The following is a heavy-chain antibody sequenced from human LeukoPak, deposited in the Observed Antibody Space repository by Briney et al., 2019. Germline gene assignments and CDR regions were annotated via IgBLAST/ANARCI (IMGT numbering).Heavy chain of an antibody. CDR1: GCSFTSYC. D-gene: IGHD6-13*01. CDR3: ARATLGIAAAGSV. V-gene: IGHV5-51*01. Sequence: GESLKISYKGSGCSFTSYCIGWVRQMPGKGLEWMGIIYPDDSDTRYSPSFQGQVTISADKSISTAYLQWSSLKASDTAMYYCARATLGIAAAGSVWGQGTLVTVSS. CDR2: IYPDDSDT. J-gene: IGHJ4*02.